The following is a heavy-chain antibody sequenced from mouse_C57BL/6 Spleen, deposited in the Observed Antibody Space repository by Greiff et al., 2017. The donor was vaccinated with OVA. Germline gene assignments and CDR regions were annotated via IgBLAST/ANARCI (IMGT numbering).Heavy chain of an antibody. CDR2: INPGSGGT. J-gene: IGHJ4*01. V-gene: IGHV1-54*01. Sequence: VKLMESGAELVRPGTSVKVSCKASGYAFTNYLIEWVKQRPGQGLEWIGVINPGSGGTNYNEKFKGKATLTADKSSSTAYMQLSSLTSEDSAVYFCARSNYGSSLYYAMDYWGQGTSVTVSS. CDR1: GYAFTNYL. CDR3: ARSNYGSSLYYAMDY. D-gene: IGHD1-1*01.